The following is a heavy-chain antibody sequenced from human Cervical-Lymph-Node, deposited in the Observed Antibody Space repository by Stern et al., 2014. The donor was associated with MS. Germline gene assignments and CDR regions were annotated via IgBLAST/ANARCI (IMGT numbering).Heavy chain of an antibody. CDR1: GGSLNSHY. Sequence: VQLVESGPGLVKPSETLSLTCTVSGGSLNSHYWNWIRQSPGKGLEWIGYIYYTGITTYTPSLQSRVTMSVDTSKNQFSLKVTSVTASDTAVYYCARGHGSYSRDFDFWGQGALVSVSS. CDR2: IYYTGIT. J-gene: IGHJ4*02. CDR3: ARGHGSYSRDFDF. V-gene: IGHV4-59*08. D-gene: IGHD1-26*01.